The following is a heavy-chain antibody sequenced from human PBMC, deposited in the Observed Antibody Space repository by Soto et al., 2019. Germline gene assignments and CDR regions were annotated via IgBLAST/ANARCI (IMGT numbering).Heavy chain of an antibody. CDR1: GVSLSTSQVG. J-gene: IGHJ4*02. Sequence: SGPTLVNPTQTLALTCTFSGVSLSTSQVGVGWIRQPPGKALEWLAHVYWNDDKYYSLSLKSRLTISKDTSKSQVVLTMTNMDPVDTATYYCAHLNTRGYYLDYWGQGALVTVSS. CDR3: AHLNTRGYYLDY. V-gene: IGHV2-5*01. CDR2: VYWNDDK.